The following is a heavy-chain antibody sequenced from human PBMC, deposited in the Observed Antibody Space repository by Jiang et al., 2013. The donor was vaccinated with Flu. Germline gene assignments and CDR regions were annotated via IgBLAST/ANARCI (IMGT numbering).Heavy chain of an antibody. Sequence: KVSCKASGYTFTGYYMHWVRQAPGQGLEWMGRINPNSGGTNYAQKFQGRVTMTRDTSISTAYMELSRLRSDDTAVYYCARARGSDYGDPRGVSNWFDPWGQGTLVTVSS. V-gene: IGHV1-2*06. CDR1: GYTFTGYY. D-gene: IGHD4-17*01. J-gene: IGHJ5*02. CDR2: INPNSGGT. CDR3: ARARGSDYGDPRGVSNWFDP.